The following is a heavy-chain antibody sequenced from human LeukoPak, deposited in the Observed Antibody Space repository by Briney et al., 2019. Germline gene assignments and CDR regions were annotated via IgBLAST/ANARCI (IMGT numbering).Heavy chain of an antibody. D-gene: IGHD3-3*01. CDR3: ARDAQYYDFWSGYYTNWFDP. CDR1: GGTFSSYA. Sequence: SVKVSCKASGGTFSSYAISWVRQAPGQGLEWMGGIIPIFGTANYAQKFQGRVTITTDKSTSTAYMELSSPRSEDTAVYYCARDAQYYDFWSGYYTNWFDPWGQGTLVTVSS. V-gene: IGHV1-69*05. J-gene: IGHJ5*02. CDR2: IIPIFGTA.